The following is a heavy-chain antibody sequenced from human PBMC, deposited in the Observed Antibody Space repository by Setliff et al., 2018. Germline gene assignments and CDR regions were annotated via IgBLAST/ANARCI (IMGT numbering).Heavy chain of an antibody. D-gene: IGHD2-15*01. V-gene: IGHV1-69*05. CDR2: TIPLFGTT. Sequence: ASVKVSCKASGGTFSNYGVSWVRQAPGQGLEWMGGTIPLFGTTDYAQKFHGRVTIITDESTSTAYMELDSLRSEDTAVYYCARSPAVLGIVYLDPWGQGTLVTVSS. CDR1: GGTFSNYG. CDR3: ARSPAVLGIVYLDP. J-gene: IGHJ5*02.